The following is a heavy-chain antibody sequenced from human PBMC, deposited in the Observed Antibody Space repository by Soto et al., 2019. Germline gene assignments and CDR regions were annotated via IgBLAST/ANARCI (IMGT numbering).Heavy chain of an antibody. CDR3: AKEYGDYHTLLGDYFDI. J-gene: IGHJ3*02. CDR1: GFTFSKYA. Sequence: EVQLLESGGGLVQPGGSLRLSCAASGFTFSKYAMRWVRQAPGKGLEWVSDISRSGGSTYYADSVKGRFTISRDNSKNTLYQQMNNLRAEDTAVYYCAKEYGDYHTLLGDYFDIWGQGTMVTVSS. D-gene: IGHD4-17*01. CDR2: ISRSGGST. V-gene: IGHV3-23*01.